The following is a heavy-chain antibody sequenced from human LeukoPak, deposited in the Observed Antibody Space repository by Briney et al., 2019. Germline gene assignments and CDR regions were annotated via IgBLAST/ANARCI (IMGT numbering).Heavy chain of an antibody. CDR2: IKQEGNEK. J-gene: IGHJ4*02. V-gene: IGHV3-7*01. D-gene: IGHD4-23*01. Sequence: GGTLGLSCVASGFTFSSYWMSWVRQAPGKGLEWVANIKQEGNEKNYVDSVKGRFIISRDNAKYSLYLQMDSLTAEDTAVYYCARDSPFGGLWGQGTLVTVSS. CDR1: GFTFSSYW. CDR3: ARDSPFGGL.